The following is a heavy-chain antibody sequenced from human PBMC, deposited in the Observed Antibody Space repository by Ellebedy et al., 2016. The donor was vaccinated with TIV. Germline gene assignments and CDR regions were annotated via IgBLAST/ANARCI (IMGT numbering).Heavy chain of an antibody. CDR1: GFTFSSYS. CDR2: ISSSSSYI. CDR3: AKDRSVDFWSGYYTGRLIDY. Sequence: GESLKISXAASGFTFSSYSMNWVRQAPGKGLEWVSSISSSSSYIYYADSVRGRFTISRDNAKNSLYLQMNSLRAEDTAVYYCAKDRSVDFWSGYYTGRLIDYWGQGTLVTVSS. D-gene: IGHD3-3*01. V-gene: IGHV3-21*04. J-gene: IGHJ4*02.